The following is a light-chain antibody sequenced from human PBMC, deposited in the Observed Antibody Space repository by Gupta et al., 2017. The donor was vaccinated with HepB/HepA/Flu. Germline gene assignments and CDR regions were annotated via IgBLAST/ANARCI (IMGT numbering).Light chain of an antibody. CDR1: SSDVGGYNY. Sequence: QSALTQPASVSGSPGQSITISCTGTSSDVGGYNYVSWYQQHPGKAPKLMIYDVSNRPSGVSNRFSCAKSGNTASLTISGLQAEDEADYYCSSYKGSSTPYVVFGGGTKLTVL. CDR2: DVS. V-gene: IGLV2-14*03. CDR3: SSYKGSSTPYVV. J-gene: IGLJ2*01.